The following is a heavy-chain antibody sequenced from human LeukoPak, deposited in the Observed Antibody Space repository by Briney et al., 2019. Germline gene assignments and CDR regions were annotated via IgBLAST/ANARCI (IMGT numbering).Heavy chain of an antibody. CDR1: GFTFSSYW. J-gene: IGHJ6*02. V-gene: IGHV3-7*01. CDR2: IKQDGSEK. Sequence: PGGSLRLSCAASGFTFSSYWMSWVRLAPGKGLEWVANIKQDGSEKYYVDSVKGRFTISRDNAKNSLYLQMNSLRAEDTAVYYCAGIAAAGYYYYGMDVWGQGTTVTVSS. D-gene: IGHD6-13*01. CDR3: AGIAAAGYYYYGMDV.